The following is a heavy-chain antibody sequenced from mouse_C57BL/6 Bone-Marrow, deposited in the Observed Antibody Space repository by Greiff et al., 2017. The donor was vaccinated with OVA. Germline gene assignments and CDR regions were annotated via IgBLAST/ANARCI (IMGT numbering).Heavy chain of an antibody. CDR3: ASTGAYDGYYVDYAIDY. J-gene: IGHJ4*01. Sequence: QVQLKQSGAELARPGASVKLSCKASGYTFTSYGISWVKQRTGQGLEWIGEIYPRSGNTYYNEKFKGKATLTADKSSSTAYMELRSLTSEDSAVYVCASTGAYDGYYVDYAIDYWGQRPTVTVST. CDR2: IYPRSGNT. D-gene: IGHD2-3*01. V-gene: IGHV1-81*01. CDR1: GYTFTSYG.